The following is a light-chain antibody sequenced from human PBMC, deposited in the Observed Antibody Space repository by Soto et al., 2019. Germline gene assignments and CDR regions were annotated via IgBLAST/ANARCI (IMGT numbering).Light chain of an antibody. CDR3: QQRSGWPPLT. J-gene: IGKJ4*01. Sequence: EIVLTQSPGTLSLSPGERATLSCRASQSVGDFLAWYQQKPGQAPRLLIYDASNRDTGVPARFSGSGSGTDFTLTISNLEPADSAVYYCQQRSGWPPLTFGGGTKVAIK. CDR2: DAS. CDR1: QSVGDF. V-gene: IGKV3-11*01.